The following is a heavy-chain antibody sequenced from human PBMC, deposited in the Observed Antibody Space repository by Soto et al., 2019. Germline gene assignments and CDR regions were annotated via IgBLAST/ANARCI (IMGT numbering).Heavy chain of an antibody. Sequence: ASVKVSCKASGYTFTSYGISWVRQAPGQGLEWMGWISAYNGNTNYAQKFQGRVTMTTDTSTSTAYMELSSLRSEDTAVYYCARVYYGSGVRSPQVSAYYFDYWGQGTLVTVSS. D-gene: IGHD3-10*01. J-gene: IGHJ4*02. CDR3: ARVYYGSGVRSPQVSAYYFDY. V-gene: IGHV1-18*01. CDR1: GYTFTSYG. CDR2: ISAYNGNT.